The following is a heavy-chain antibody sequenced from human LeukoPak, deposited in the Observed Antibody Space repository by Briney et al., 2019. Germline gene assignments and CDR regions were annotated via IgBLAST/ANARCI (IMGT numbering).Heavy chain of an antibody. CDR2: IRNGGNNK. Sequence: LPGGSLRLSCAASGFTFRSYGMHWVRQAPGKGLEWVAFIRNGGNNKYYADSVKGRFTISRDNSKNTLYLQMDSLRGEDTAVYYCAKDYNWGWEHWGQGTLVTVSS. CDR1: GFTFRSYG. CDR3: AKDYNWGWEH. V-gene: IGHV3-30*02. J-gene: IGHJ4*02. D-gene: IGHD1-1*01.